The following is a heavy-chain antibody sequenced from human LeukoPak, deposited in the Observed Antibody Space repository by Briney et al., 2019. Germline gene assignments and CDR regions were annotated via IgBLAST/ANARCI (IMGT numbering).Heavy chain of an antibody. V-gene: IGHV2-5*02. CDR1: GFSLSTSGVG. CDR3: ARTLAYGDTYLDAFDI. J-gene: IGHJ3*02. CDR2: IYWDDDK. Sequence: RESGPTLVKPTQTLTLTCTFSGFSLSTSGVGVGWIRQPPGKALEWLALIYWDDDKRYSPSLKSRLTITKDTSKNQVVLTMTNMDPVDTATYYCARTLAYGDTYLDAFDIWGQGTMVTVSS. D-gene: IGHD4-17*01.